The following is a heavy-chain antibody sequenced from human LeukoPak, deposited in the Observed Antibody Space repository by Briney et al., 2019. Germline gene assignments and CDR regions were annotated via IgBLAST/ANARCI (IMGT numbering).Heavy chain of an antibody. J-gene: IGHJ4*02. CDR1: GGSFSGYY. Sequence: PSETLSLTCAVYGGSFSGYYWSWIRQPPGKGLEWIGEINHSGSTNYNPSLKSRVTISVDTSKNQFSLKLSSVTAADTAVYYCARGSGSGYDPFDYWGQGTLVTVSS. D-gene: IGHD5-12*01. CDR3: ARGSGSGYDPFDY. CDR2: INHSGST. V-gene: IGHV4-34*01.